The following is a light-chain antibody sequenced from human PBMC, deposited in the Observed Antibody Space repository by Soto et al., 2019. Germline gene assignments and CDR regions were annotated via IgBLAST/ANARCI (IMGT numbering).Light chain of an antibody. CDR1: SGHSSYI. Sequence: QSVLTQSSSASASLGSSVKLTCTLSSGHSSYIIAWHQQQPGKAPRYLMNLEGSGSYNKGSGVPDRFSGSSSGADRYLTISNLQFEDESDYYCETWDSNTHVFGGGTKLTVL. CDR3: ETWDSNTHV. V-gene: IGLV4-60*02. CDR2: LEGSGSY. J-gene: IGLJ3*02.